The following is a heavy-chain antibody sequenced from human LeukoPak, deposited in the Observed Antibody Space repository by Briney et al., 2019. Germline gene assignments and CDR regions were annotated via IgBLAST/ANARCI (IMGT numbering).Heavy chain of an antibody. CDR2: ISAYNGNT. CDR1: GYTFTGYY. Sequence: ASVTVSCTASGYTFTGYYMHWVRQAPGQGLEWMGWISAYNGNTNYAQKLQGRVTMTTDTSTSTAYMELRSLRSDDTAVYYCARDYSSSWYARGLFDYWGQGTLVTVSS. V-gene: IGHV1-18*04. CDR3: ARDYSSSWYARGLFDY. J-gene: IGHJ4*02. D-gene: IGHD6-13*01.